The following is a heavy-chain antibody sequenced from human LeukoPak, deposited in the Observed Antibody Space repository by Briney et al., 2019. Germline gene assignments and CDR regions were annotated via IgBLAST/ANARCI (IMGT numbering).Heavy chain of an antibody. J-gene: IGHJ4*02. CDR3: VKDRERYPYYFNY. CDR2: IYTSGST. CDR1: GDSISNYY. D-gene: IGHD1-26*01. Sequence: SETLSLTCTVSGDSISNYYWSWIRQPAGKGLEWIGRIYTSGSTNYNPSLKSRVTMSVDTSRNQFSLKLSSVTAADTAVYYCVKDRERYPYYFNYWGQGTLVTVSS. V-gene: IGHV4-4*07.